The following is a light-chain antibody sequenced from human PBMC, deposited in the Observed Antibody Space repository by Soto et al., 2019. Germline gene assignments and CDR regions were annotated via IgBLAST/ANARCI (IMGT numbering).Light chain of an antibody. CDR3: HQFGYSPRT. Sequence: EIVLTQSPGTLSLSPGETATLSCRASQTVNNDYLAWFQQRPGQAPRLLIFATSRRATDIPDRFSGSGSGTDFTLAIRRLEPEDFAVYYCHQFGYSPRTFGQGTKVDSK. CDR2: ATS. J-gene: IGKJ1*01. CDR1: QTVNNDY. V-gene: IGKV3-20*01.